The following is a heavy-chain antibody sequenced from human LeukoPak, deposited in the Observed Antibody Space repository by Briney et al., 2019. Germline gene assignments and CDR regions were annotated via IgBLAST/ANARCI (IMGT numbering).Heavy chain of an antibody. D-gene: IGHD1-26*01. CDR3: ARSGIYYDY. CDR2: ISTSGSTI. Sequence: GGSLRLSCAASGFTFSSYEMNWVRQAPGKGREWVSYISTSGSTIYYADSVKGRFTISRDNAKNSLYLQMNSLRAEGTAVYYCARSGIYYDYWGQGTLVTVSS. J-gene: IGHJ4*02. V-gene: IGHV3-48*03. CDR1: GFTFSSYE.